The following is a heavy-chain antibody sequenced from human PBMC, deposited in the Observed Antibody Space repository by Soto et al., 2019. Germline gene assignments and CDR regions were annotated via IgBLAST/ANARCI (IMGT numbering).Heavy chain of an antibody. CDR1: GFTFSSYA. J-gene: IGHJ3*02. V-gene: IGHV3-23*01. CDR2: ISGSGGST. D-gene: IGHD3-22*01. CDR3: ARDSSGYYRAFDI. Sequence: EVQLLESGGGLVQPGGSLRLSCAASGFTFSSYAMSWVRQAPGKGLEWVSAISGSGGSTYYADSVKGRFTISRDNSKNTLYLQMNSLGAEDTAVYYCARDSSGYYRAFDIWGQGTMVTVSS.